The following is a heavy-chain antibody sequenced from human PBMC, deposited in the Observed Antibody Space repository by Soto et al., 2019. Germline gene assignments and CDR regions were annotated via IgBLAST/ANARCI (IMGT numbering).Heavy chain of an antibody. Sequence: ASVKGSCNASGYTFTSYGISWVRQSPVQGREWMGCISAYNGNTNYEQKLQGRVTITTDTSTSTAYMELRSLRSEETAVYYCARDLVLEKTYYDFWSGYYPNWFDYWGQGTQVTVSS. CDR1: GYTFTSYG. J-gene: IGHJ5*01. D-gene: IGHD3-3*01. CDR3: ARDLVLEKTYYDFWSGYYPNWFDY. V-gene: IGHV1-18*04. CDR2: ISAYNGNT.